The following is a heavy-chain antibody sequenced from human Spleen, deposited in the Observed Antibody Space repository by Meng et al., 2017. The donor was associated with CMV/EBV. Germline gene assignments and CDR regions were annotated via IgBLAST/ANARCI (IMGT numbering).Heavy chain of an antibody. D-gene: IGHD3-22*01. J-gene: IGHJ3*01. CDR1: GYTFITYY. CDR3: ARDLVGYDAFDV. CDR2: INPDGGTT. V-gene: IGHV1-46*01. Sequence: ASVKVSCKASGYTFITYYIHWVRQAPGQRLEWMGRINPDGGTTTYSQKFQGGVTLTSDTSTNTVYMELSRLRYEDTAVYYCARDLVGYDAFDVWGQGTMVTVSS.